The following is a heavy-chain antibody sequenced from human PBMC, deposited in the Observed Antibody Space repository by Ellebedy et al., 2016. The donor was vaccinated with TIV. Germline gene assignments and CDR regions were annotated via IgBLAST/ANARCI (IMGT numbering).Heavy chain of an antibody. Sequence: GESLKISXATSGFAFSSYAMNWVRQAPGKGLEWVSGISGSGGTTYYADSVKGRFTISRDNSKNTVSLLMNSLRAGDMAVYYCAKGDEFWSGYSPTYYYAMDVWGQGTTVTVSS. CDR1: GFAFSSYA. V-gene: IGHV3-23*01. D-gene: IGHD3-3*01. CDR3: AKGDEFWSGYSPTYYYAMDV. CDR2: ISGSGGTT. J-gene: IGHJ6*02.